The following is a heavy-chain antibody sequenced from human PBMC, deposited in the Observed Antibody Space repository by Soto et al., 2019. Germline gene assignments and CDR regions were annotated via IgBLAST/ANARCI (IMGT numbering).Heavy chain of an antibody. CDR1: GYTFTSYD. D-gene: IGHD3-22*01. Sequence: ASVKVSCKASGYTFTSYDINWVRQATGQGREWMGWMNPNSGNTGYAQKFQGRVTMTRNTSISTAYMELSSLRSEDTAVYYCARGVEYYDSSGYGDWFDPWGQGTLVTVSS. V-gene: IGHV1-8*01. CDR3: ARGVEYYDSSGYGDWFDP. CDR2: MNPNSGNT. J-gene: IGHJ5*02.